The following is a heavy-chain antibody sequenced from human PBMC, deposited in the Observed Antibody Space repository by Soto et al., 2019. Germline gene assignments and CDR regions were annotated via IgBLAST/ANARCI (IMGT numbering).Heavy chain of an antibody. CDR2: IYYSGST. D-gene: IGHD4-17*01. CDR1: GGSISSGDYY. Sequence: SSETLSLTCTVSGGSISSGDYYWSWIRQPPGKGLEWIGYIYYSGSTYYNPSLKSRVTISVDTSKNQFSLKLSSVTAADTAVYYCARFVTTLDYFDYWGQGTLVTVSS. J-gene: IGHJ4*02. CDR3: ARFVTTLDYFDY. V-gene: IGHV4-30-4*01.